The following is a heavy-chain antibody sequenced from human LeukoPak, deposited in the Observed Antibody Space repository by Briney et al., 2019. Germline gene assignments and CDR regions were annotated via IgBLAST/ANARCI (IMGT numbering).Heavy chain of an antibody. D-gene: IGHD2-8*01. V-gene: IGHV1-2*02. Sequence: ASVKVSCKASGYTFTGYYMHWVRQAPGQGLEWMGWINPNSGGTNYAQKFQGRVTMTRDTSISTAYMELSRLRSDDTAVYYCARGGYCTNGVCFAPNAFDIWGQGTMVTVSS. CDR3: ARGGYCTNGVCFAPNAFDI. J-gene: IGHJ3*02. CDR2: INPNSGGT. CDR1: GYTFTGYY.